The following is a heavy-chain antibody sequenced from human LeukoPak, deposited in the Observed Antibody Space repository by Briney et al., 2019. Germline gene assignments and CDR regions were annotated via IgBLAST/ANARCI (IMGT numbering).Heavy chain of an antibody. D-gene: IGHD5-18*01. CDR2: IHPSGGST. CDR3: ARMAMDPAMVTNFFDL. J-gene: IGHJ4*02. Sequence: ASVKISCKASGYTFTDYYMYWVRQAPGQGLECMGVIHPSGGSTTYAQKFQGRVTLTKDTATSTVYIEPSSLRSDDTAVYYCARMAMDPAMVTNFFDLWGQGTLLTVSA. CDR1: GYTFTDYY. V-gene: IGHV1-46*01.